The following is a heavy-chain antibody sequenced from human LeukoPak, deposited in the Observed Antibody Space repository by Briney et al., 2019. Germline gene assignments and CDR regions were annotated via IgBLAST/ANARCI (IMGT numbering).Heavy chain of an antibody. CDR1: GGSISSSSYY. V-gene: IGHV4-39*01. D-gene: IGHD3-10*01. Sequence: PSETLSLTCTVSGGSISSSSYYWGWIRQPPWKGLEWIGTIYYSGYTYYNPSLESRVTISVDTSKNQFSLKLSSVTAADTAIYYCAKHYMGSSYNRGLDYWGQGTLVTVSS. J-gene: IGHJ4*02. CDR3: AKHYMGSSYNRGLDY. CDR2: IYYSGYT.